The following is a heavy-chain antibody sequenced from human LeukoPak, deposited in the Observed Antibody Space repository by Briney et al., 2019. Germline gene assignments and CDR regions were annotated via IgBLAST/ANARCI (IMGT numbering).Heavy chain of an antibody. Sequence: ASVKVSCKASGYTFTGYYMHWVRQAPGQGLEWMGWINANSGGTNYAQKFQGRVTMTRDTSISTAYMELSRLRSDDTAVYYCARALEPMVRGVIITRTMWTMDVWGKGTTVTISS. J-gene: IGHJ6*03. CDR3: ARALEPMVRGVIITRTMWTMDV. CDR1: GYTFTGYY. D-gene: IGHD3-10*01. V-gene: IGHV1-2*02. CDR2: INANSGGT.